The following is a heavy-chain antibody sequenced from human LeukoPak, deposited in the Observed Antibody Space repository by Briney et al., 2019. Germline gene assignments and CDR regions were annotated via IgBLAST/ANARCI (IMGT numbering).Heavy chain of an antibody. Sequence: AASVKVSCKASGYTFTSYDINWMRQAPGQGLEWVGWMNPNSGNTGYAQTFQGKLTMTRNTSIKTAYMELSSLRSEDTAVYYCAKDMTTVDSDHPLWGQGTLVTVSS. V-gene: IGHV1-8*01. CDR1: GYTFTSYD. D-gene: IGHD4-23*01. J-gene: IGHJ4*02. CDR3: AKDMTTVDSDHPL. CDR2: MNPNSGNT.